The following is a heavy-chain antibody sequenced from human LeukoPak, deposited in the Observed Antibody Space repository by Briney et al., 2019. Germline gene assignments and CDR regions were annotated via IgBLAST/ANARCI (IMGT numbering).Heavy chain of an antibody. J-gene: IGHJ4*02. Sequence: GGSLRLSCAASGFTFSSYAMSWVRQAPGKGLEWVSAISGSGGSTYYADSVKGRFTISGDNSKNTLYLQMNSLRAEDTAVYYCAKDPLGFGQLAYDYWGQGTLVTVSS. D-gene: IGHD6-13*01. CDR1: GFTFSSYA. CDR2: ISGSGGST. CDR3: AKDPLGFGQLAYDY. V-gene: IGHV3-23*01.